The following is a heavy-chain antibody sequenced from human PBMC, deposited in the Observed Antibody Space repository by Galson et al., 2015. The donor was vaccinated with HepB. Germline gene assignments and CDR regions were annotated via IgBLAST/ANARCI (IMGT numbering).Heavy chain of an antibody. CDR2: IRYDGSNE. V-gene: IGHV3-30*02. J-gene: IGHJ4*02. CDR1: GFIFNSYG. Sequence: SLRLSCAASGFIFNSYGMHWVRQAPGKGLEWVAFIRYDGSNEYYADSVKGRFTISRDNSKNTLYLQMNSLRAEDTAVYYCAKDSGYDYIGYYFDYWGQGALVTVSS. D-gene: IGHD5-12*01. CDR3: AKDSGYDYIGYYFDY.